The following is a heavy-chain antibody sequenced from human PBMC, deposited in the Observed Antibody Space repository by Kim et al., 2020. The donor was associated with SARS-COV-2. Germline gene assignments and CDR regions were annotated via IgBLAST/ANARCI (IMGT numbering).Heavy chain of an antibody. V-gene: IGHV4-39*07. D-gene: IGHD5-18*01. CDR3: ARADTRYYNYAMDV. Sequence: YNPSLRSRVTISVDTSSNQFSRKVSSVTAADTAVYYCARADTRYYNYAMDVWGQGTTVTVSS. J-gene: IGHJ6*02.